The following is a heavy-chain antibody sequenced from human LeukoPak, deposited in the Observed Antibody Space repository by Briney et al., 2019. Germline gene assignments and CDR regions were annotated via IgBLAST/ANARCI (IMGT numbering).Heavy chain of an antibody. CDR1: GGSISSYY. CDR2: IYYSGST. Sequence: SETLSLTCTVSGGSISSYYWSWIRQPPGKGPEWIGYIYYSGSTNYNPSLKSRVTISVDTSKNQFSLKLSSVTAADTAVYYCARDQREGWFDPWGQGTLVTVSS. CDR3: ARDQREGWFDP. J-gene: IGHJ5*02. V-gene: IGHV4-59*01.